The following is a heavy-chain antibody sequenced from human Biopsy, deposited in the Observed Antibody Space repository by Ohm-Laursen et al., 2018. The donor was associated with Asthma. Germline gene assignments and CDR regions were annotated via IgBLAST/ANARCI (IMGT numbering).Heavy chain of an antibody. CDR3: VRSGTKWELYDAFDI. CDR1: GFAFRDFN. CDR2: INSAGSYI. Sequence: SLRLPCTASGFAFRDFNINWVRQAPGKGLQWIASINSAGSYIYYADSVKGRFTISRDNAKNSLFLQMNNLRAEDTAVYYCVRSGTKWELYDAFDIWGQGTMVTVSS. V-gene: IGHV3-21*01. D-gene: IGHD1/OR15-1a*01. J-gene: IGHJ3*02.